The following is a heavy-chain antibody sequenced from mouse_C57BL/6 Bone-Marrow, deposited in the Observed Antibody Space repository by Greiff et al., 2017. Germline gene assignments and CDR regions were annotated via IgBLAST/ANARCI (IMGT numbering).Heavy chain of an antibody. CDR3: GAGSGSPYYFDY. J-gene: IGHJ2*03. D-gene: IGHD1-1*01. CDR1: GYTFTSSG. CDR2: INPRSGNT. Sequence: QVQLQQSGAELARPGASVKLSCKASGYTFTSSGMSWVKQRTGQSLEWIGEINPRSGNTNYNEKFKGKATLTADKSSSTAYMELRSLTSQDSAVYVCGAGSGSPYYFDYGGRGTSPTVSA. V-gene: IGHV1-81*01.